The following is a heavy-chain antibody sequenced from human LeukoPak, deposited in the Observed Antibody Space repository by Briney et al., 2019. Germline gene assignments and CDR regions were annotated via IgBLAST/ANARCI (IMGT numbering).Heavy chain of an antibody. CDR3: ARGLGGDQGYFDL. Sequence: SLRLSCAASGFIFDDYAMHWVRQAPGKGLEWVSTINWNSGTLAYADSVKGRFTISRDNAKNSLYLQMNSLRTEDTALYYCARGLGGDQGYFDLWGRGTLATVSS. V-gene: IGHV3-9*01. J-gene: IGHJ2*01. CDR2: INWNSGTL. D-gene: IGHD3-10*01. CDR1: GFIFDDYA.